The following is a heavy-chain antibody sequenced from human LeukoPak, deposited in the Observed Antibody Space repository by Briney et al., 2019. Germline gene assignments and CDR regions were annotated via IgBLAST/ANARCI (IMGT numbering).Heavy chain of an antibody. D-gene: IGHD3-10*01. CDR2: ISSSGSTT. Sequence: GGSLRLSCAASGFTFSSYEMNWVRQGPGKGLEWVSYISSSGSTTHYADSVKGRFTISRDNAKKSLYLQMNSLRAEDTAVYYCARDDRGVQGDAFDIWGQGTMVTVSS. CDR3: ARDDRGVQGDAFDI. V-gene: IGHV3-48*03. J-gene: IGHJ3*02. CDR1: GFTFSSYE.